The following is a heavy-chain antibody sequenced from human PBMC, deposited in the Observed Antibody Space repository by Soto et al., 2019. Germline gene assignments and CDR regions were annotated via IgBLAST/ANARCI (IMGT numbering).Heavy chain of an antibody. CDR2: IYYSGST. CDR3: AREIVLEWSNWFDP. CDR1: GGSISSYY. D-gene: IGHD3-3*01. J-gene: IGHJ5*02. V-gene: IGHV4-59*01. Sequence: QVQLQESGPGLVKPSETLSLTCTVSGGSISSYYWSWIRQPPGKGLEWIGYIYYSGSTNYNPSLKSRVTISVDTSKNQFSLKLSSVTAADTAVYYCAREIVLEWSNWFDPWGQGTLVTVSS.